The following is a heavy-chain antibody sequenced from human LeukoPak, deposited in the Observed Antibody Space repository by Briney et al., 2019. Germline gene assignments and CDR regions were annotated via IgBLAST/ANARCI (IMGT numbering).Heavy chain of an antibody. CDR2: ISYDGSNK. D-gene: IGHD6-19*01. V-gene: IGHV3-30-3*01. CDR1: GFTFSSYA. J-gene: IGHJ4*02. Sequence: XRSLRLSCAASGFTFSSYAMHWVRQAPGKGLEWVAVISYDGSNKYYADSVKGRFTISRNNSKNTLYLQMNSLRAEDTAVYYCARDRGSGIAVAGTAPAYWGQGTLVTVSS. CDR3: ARDRGSGIAVAGTAPAY.